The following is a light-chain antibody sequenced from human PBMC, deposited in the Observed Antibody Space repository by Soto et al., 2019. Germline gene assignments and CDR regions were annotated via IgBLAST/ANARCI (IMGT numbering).Light chain of an antibody. CDR3: CSNAGSYEV. V-gene: IGLV2-11*01. J-gene: IGLJ2*01. CDR1: SSDVGGYNY. CDR2: DVS. Sequence: QSALTQPRSVSGSPGQSVTISCTGTSSDVGGYNYVSWYQQHPGKAPKGMIYDVSERPSGVPDRFSGSKSGNTASLTISGHQAEDEDDYYCCSNAGSYEVFGGGTKLTVL.